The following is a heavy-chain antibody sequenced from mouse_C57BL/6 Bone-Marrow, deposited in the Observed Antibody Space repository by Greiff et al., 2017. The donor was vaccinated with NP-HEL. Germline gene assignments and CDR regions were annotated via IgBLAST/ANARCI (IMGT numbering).Heavy chain of an antibody. D-gene: IGHD1-1*01. CDR1: GYTFTSYW. J-gene: IGHJ3*01. Sequence: QVQLQQPGAELVKPGASVKLSCKASGYTFTSYWMQWVKQRPGQGLEWIGEIDPSDSYTNYNQKFKGKATLTVDTSSSAAYMQRSSLTSEDSAVYCCTREGNNYYSYWGQGTLVTVSA. V-gene: IGHV1-50*01. CDR2: IDPSDSYT. CDR3: TREGNNYYSY.